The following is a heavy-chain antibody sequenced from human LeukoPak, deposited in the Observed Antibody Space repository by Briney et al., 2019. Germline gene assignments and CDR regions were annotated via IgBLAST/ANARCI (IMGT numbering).Heavy chain of an antibody. CDR1: GFTFSNYD. CDR3: ARGSNTHFDY. D-gene: IGHD2-8*01. CDR2: IGTGGDT. J-gene: IGHJ4*02. V-gene: IGHV3-13*04. Sequence: PGGSLRLSCAASGFTFSNYDMHWVRQAPGKGLEWVSAIGTGGDTYYPGSVRGRFTMTRENAKNSLYLQMNSLAAGDTAVYYCARGSNTHFDYWGQGILVTVSS.